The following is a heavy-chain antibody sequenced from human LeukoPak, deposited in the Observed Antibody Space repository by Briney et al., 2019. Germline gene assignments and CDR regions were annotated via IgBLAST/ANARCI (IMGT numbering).Heavy chain of an antibody. CDR1: GFTFSGSA. CDR3: TRHSDILTGYYYAFDI. J-gene: IGHJ3*02. CDR2: IRSKANSYET. V-gene: IGHV3-73*01. D-gene: IGHD3-9*01. Sequence: GGSLRLSCAASGFTFSGSAMHWVRQASGKGLEWVGRIRSKANSYETAYAASVKGRFTISRDDSKNTAYLQMNSLKTKDTAVYYCTRHSDILTGYYYAFDIWGQGTMVTGSS.